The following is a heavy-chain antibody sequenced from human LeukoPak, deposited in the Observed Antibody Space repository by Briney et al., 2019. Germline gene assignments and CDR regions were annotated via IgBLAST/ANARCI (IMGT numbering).Heavy chain of an antibody. V-gene: IGHV3-23*01. CDR1: GFTFSSYA. CDR3: ATGDTYYYYMDV. Sequence: PGGSLRLSCAASGFTFSSYAMSRVRQAPGKGLEWVSAISGSGGSTYYADSVKGRFTISRDNSKNTLYLQMNSLKAEDTAVYYCATGDTYYYYMDVWGKGTTVTVSS. J-gene: IGHJ6*03. D-gene: IGHD7-27*01. CDR2: ISGSGGST.